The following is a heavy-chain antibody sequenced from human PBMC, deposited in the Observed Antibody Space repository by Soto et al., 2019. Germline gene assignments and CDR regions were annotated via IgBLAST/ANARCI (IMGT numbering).Heavy chain of an antibody. D-gene: IGHD3-3*01. CDR1: GSTFSRYA. CDR2: ISSGASNM. CDR3: ARDPNYDFWSGYRNKEGTYGMDV. J-gene: IGHJ6*02. V-gene: IGHV3-48*03. Sequence: GGSLRLSCAAPGSTFSRYAMNWVRQAPGKGLEWVSYISSGASNMYYADSVKGRFTISRDNAQSSLYLQMNSLRVEDTAVYYCARDPNYDFWSGYRNKEGTYGMDVWGQGTTVTVSS.